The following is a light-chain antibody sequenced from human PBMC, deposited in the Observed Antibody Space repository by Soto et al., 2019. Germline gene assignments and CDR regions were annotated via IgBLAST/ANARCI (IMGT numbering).Light chain of an antibody. CDR2: GAS. Sequence: EIVLTQSPGTLSLSPGERATLYCRASERVSSNFLAWYQQKPGQPPRLLIYGASTRATGLPDRFSGSGSGTDFTLTISRLEPEDFAVYYCQQYDCSPRTFGQGTKVDIK. V-gene: IGKV3-20*01. CDR1: ERVSSNF. CDR3: QQYDCSPRT. J-gene: IGKJ1*01.